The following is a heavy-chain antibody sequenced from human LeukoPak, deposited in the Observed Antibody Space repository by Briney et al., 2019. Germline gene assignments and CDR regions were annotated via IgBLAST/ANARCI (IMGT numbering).Heavy chain of an antibody. CDR1: GFTFSSYW. CDR2: INQDGSEK. D-gene: IGHD3-22*01. J-gene: IGHJ4*02. V-gene: IGHV3-7*01. Sequence: QPGGSLRLSCAVSGFTFSSYWMNWVRQAPGKGLEWVANINQDGSEKYYVDSVKGRFTISRDNAKNSLYLQMNSLRAEDTAMYYCARVTGDTSSYRPCNYWGQGTLVTVFS. CDR3: ARVTGDTSSYRPCNY.